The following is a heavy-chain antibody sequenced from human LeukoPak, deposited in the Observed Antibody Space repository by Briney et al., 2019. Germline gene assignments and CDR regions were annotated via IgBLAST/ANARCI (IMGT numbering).Heavy chain of an antibody. CDR2: IKHDGSQK. V-gene: IGHV3-7*01. CDR1: GFTFSNAW. CDR3: ARDAGYGYWVVDY. J-gene: IGHJ4*02. D-gene: IGHD5-18*01. Sequence: PGGSLRLSCAASGFTFSNAWMSWVRQAPGEGLEWVAHIKHDGSQKYYVDSVKGRFTISRDNAKNSLYLQMNSLRAEDTAVYYCARDAGYGYWVVDYWGQGTLVTVSS.